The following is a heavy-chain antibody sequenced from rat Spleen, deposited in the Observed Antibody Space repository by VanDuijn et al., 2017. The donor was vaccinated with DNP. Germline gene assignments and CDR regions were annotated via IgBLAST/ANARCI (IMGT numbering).Heavy chain of an antibody. D-gene: IGHD4-3*01. CDR1: GFTVSSFP. CDR2: ISTGGGNI. J-gene: IGHJ2*01. V-gene: IGHV5-46*01. CDR3: AKNSGYYFDY. Sequence: EVQLLESGGGLVEPGRSIRLSCAASGFTVSSFPMAWVRQAPTKGLEWVAAISTGGGNIYYRDSVKGRFTISRDNAKSSLYLQMNSLKSEDTATYYCAKNSGYYFDYWGQGVMVTVSS.